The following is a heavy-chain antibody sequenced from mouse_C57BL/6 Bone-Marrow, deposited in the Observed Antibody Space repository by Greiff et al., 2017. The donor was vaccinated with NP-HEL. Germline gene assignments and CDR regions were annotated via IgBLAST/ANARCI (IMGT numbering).Heavy chain of an antibody. CDR1: GYTFTSYW. J-gene: IGHJ3*01. Sequence: QVQLQQPGAELVRPGTSVKLSCKASGYTFTSYWMHWVKQRPGKGLEWIGVIDPSDSYTNYNQKFKGKATLTVDTSSSTAYMQLRSLTSEDSAVYYCARLAYYSNLAYWGQGTLVTVSA. CDR2: IDPSDSYT. D-gene: IGHD2-5*01. CDR3: ARLAYYSNLAY. V-gene: IGHV1-59*01.